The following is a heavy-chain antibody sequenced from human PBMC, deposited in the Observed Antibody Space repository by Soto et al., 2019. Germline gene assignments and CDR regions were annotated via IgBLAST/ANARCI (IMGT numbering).Heavy chain of an antibody. CDR1: GFMFDDYA. Sequence: GGSLRLSCAASGFMFDDYAMHWVRQAPGKGLEWVSGISWRSGTLGTADSVKGRFTISRDNAKKSLNLQMDSLRPEDTAFYYCAKDLCSGGNCAFDYWGRGTLVTVSS. J-gene: IGHJ4*02. V-gene: IGHV3-9*01. D-gene: IGHD2-15*01. CDR2: ISWRSGTL. CDR3: AKDLCSGGNCAFDY.